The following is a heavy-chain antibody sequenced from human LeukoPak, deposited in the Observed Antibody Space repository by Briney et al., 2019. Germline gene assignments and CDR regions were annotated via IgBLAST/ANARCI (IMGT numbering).Heavy chain of an antibody. V-gene: IGHV4-59*08. Sequence: SETLSLTCIVSGGSISSYYWSWIRQPPGKGLEWIGYIYYSGSTNYNPSLKSRVTISVDTSKNQFSLKLSSVTAADTAVYYCARIYYYGSGMLPRPKYYFDYWGQGTLVTVSS. CDR2: IYYSGST. CDR3: ARIYYYGSGMLPRPKYYFDY. D-gene: IGHD3-10*01. CDR1: GGSISSYY. J-gene: IGHJ4*02.